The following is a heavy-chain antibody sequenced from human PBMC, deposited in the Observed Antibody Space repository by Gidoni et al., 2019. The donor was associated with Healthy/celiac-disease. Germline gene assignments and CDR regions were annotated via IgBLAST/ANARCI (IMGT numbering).Heavy chain of an antibody. CDR1: GGTFSSYA. J-gene: IGHJ6*02. V-gene: IGHV1-69*01. CDR3: ARDGCSSTSCYVGYYYYGMDV. CDR2: IIPSFGTA. Sequence: QVQLVQSGAEVKKPGSSVKVSCMASGGTFSSYAIIWVRQAPGQGLEWMGGIIPSFGTANYAQKFQGRVTITADESTSTAYMELSSLRSEDTAVYYCARDGCSSTSCYVGYYYYGMDVWGQGTTVTVSS. D-gene: IGHD2-2*01.